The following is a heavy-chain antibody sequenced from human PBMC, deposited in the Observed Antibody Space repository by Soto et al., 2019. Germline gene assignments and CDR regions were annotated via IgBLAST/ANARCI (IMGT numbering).Heavy chain of an antibody. D-gene: IGHD7-27*01. CDR2: IIPNFGTA. J-gene: IGHJ5*02. V-gene: IGHV1-69*13. CDR3: ARDKISGEAWFDP. CDR1: GYTFTSYD. Sequence: SVKVSCKASGYTFTSYDINWVRQATGQGLEWMGWIIPNFGTANYAQKFQGRVTITADESTSTAYMELSSLRSEDTAVYYCARDKISGEAWFDPWGQGTLVTVSS.